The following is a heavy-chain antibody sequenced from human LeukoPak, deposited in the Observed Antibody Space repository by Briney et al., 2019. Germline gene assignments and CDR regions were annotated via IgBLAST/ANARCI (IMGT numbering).Heavy chain of an antibody. Sequence: GESLKISCKGSGYSFTSNWIGWVRQMPGKGLEWMGIIYPGDSETTYSPSFQGQVTISADKSISTAYLQWSSLKASDTAMYYCARRYYGSGSYYNWFDPWGQGTLVTVSS. D-gene: IGHD3-10*01. CDR3: ARRYYGSGSYYNWFDP. CDR1: GYSFTSNW. J-gene: IGHJ5*02. V-gene: IGHV5-51*01. CDR2: IYPGDSET.